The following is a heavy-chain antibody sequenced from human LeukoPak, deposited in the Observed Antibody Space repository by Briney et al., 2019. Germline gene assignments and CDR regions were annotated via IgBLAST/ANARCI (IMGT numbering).Heavy chain of an antibody. J-gene: IGHJ4*02. D-gene: IGHD3-9*01. Sequence: GESLKISCKGSRYSFTSYWIGWVRQMPGKGLEWMGIIYPGDSDTRYSPSFQGQVTISADKSISTAYLQWSSLKASDTAMYYCARLGLRYFDWLQYYFDYWGQGTLVTVSS. CDR3: ARLGLRYFDWLQYYFDY. CDR2: IYPGDSDT. CDR1: RYSFTSYW. V-gene: IGHV5-51*01.